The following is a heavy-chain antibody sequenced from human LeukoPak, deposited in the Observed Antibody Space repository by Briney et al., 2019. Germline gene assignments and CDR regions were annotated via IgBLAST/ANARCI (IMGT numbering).Heavy chain of an antibody. V-gene: IGHV4-59*01. Sequence: SETLSLTCTVSGGSISSYYWSWIRQPPGKGLEWIGYIYYSGSTNYNPSLKSRVTISVDTSKNQFSLKLSSVTAADTAVYYCARDRVAAAGDAFDIWGQGTMVTVSS. CDR1: GGSISSYY. CDR3: ARDRVAAAGDAFDI. D-gene: IGHD6-13*01. J-gene: IGHJ3*02. CDR2: IYYSGST.